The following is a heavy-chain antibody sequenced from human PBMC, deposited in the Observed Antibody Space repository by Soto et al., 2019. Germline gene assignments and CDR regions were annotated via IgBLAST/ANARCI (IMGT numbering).Heavy chain of an antibody. Sequence: SETLSLTCTVSGGSISSGGYYWSWIRQHPGKGLEWIGYIYYSGSTYYNPSLKSRVTISVDTSKNQFSLKLSSVTAADTAVYYCARVARDIVLMGPYHYFDYWGQGTLVTVSS. CDR2: IYYSGST. CDR3: ARVARDIVLMGPYHYFDY. V-gene: IGHV4-31*03. CDR1: GGSISSGGYY. J-gene: IGHJ4*02. D-gene: IGHD2-8*01.